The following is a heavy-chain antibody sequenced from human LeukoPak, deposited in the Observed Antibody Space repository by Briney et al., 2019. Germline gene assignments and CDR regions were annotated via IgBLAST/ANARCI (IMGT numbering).Heavy chain of an antibody. CDR3: ARDFFGVVTIDAFDI. CDR1: GFTFSSYW. J-gene: IGHJ3*02. Sequence: GGSLRLSCAASGFTFSSYWMGWVRQAPGKGLEWVANIKQDGSEKYYVDSVKGRFTISRDNAKNSLYLQMNSLRAEDTAVYYCARDFFGVVTIDAFDIWGQGTMVTVSS. V-gene: IGHV3-7*01. D-gene: IGHD3-3*01. CDR2: IKQDGSEK.